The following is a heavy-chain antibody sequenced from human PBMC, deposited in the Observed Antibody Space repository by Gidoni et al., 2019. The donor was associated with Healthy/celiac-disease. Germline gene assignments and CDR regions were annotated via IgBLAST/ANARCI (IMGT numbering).Heavy chain of an antibody. D-gene: IGHD3-3*01. CDR3: ARDRSGTYYDFWSGYRSGFDP. Sequence: QVQLVQSGAEVKKPGSPVKVSCKASGGTFSSYAISWVRQAPGQGLEWMGGIIPIFGTANYAQKFQGRVTITADESTSTAYMELSSLRSEDTAVYYCARDRSGTYYDFWSGYRSGFDPWGQGTLVTVSS. CDR2: IIPIFGTA. V-gene: IGHV1-69*12. J-gene: IGHJ5*02. CDR1: GGTFSSYA.